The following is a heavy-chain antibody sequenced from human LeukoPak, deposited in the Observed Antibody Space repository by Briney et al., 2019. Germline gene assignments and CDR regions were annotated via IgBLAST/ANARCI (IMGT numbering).Heavy chain of an antibody. V-gene: IGHV1-18*01. Sequence: ASVKVSCKASGYTFTSYGISWVRQAPGQGLEWMGWISAYNGNTNYAQKLQGRVTMTTDTSTSTAYMELRSLRSDDTAVFYCARGYYYDSSGDFDYWGQGTLVTVSS. D-gene: IGHD3-22*01. CDR3: ARGYYYDSSGDFDY. J-gene: IGHJ4*02. CDR2: ISAYNGNT. CDR1: GYTFTSYG.